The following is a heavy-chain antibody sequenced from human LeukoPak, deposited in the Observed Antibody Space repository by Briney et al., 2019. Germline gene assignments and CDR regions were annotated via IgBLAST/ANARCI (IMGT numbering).Heavy chain of an antibody. CDR1: GFTVSSND. CDR3: ARDHDY. V-gene: IGHV3-53*01. Sequence: RPGGSLRLSCAASGFTVSSNDMSWVRQAPGKGLEWVSLLYRGGSTYYADSVKGRFTISRDNSENMVYLQMNSLRAEDTAVYYCARDHDYWGQGTLVTVSS. J-gene: IGHJ4*02. CDR2: LYRGGST.